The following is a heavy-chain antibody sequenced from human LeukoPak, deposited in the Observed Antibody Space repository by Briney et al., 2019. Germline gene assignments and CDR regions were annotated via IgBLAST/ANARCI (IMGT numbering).Heavy chain of an antibody. Sequence: SETLSLTCTVSGGSISSYYWSWIRQPPGKGLEWIGYIYYSGSTNYNPSLKSRVTISVDTSKNQFSLKLSSVTAADTAVYYCARASGSRILSAEYFQHWGQGTLVTVSS. D-gene: IGHD2-15*01. CDR1: GGSISSYY. V-gene: IGHV4-59*12. J-gene: IGHJ1*01. CDR3: ARASGSRILSAEYFQH. CDR2: IYYSGST.